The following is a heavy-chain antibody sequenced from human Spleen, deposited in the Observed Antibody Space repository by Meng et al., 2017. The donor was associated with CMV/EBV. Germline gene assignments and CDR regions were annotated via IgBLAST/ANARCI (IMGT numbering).Heavy chain of an antibody. Sequence: GSLRLSCAASGFTFSSYSMNWVRQAPGKGLEWVSSISSSSSYIYYADSVKGRFTISRDNAKNSLYLQMNRLRAEGTAVYYCARVLLRGSSRWFRAPRYYYGMDVWGQGTTVTVSS. CDR1: GFTFSSYS. J-gene: IGHJ6*02. V-gene: IGHV3-21*01. CDR2: ISSSSSYI. D-gene: IGHD6-13*01. CDR3: ARVLLRGSSRWFRAPRYYYGMDV.